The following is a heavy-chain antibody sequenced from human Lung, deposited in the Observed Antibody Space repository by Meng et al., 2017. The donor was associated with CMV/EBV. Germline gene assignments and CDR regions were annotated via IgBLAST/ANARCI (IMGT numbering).Heavy chain of an antibody. Sequence: SVXVSCKPSVGTFSSYAISWVRQAPGQGLEWMGGIIPIFGTANYAQKFQGRVTITTDESTSTAYMELSSLRSEDTAVYYCARSIVVRGSLPRNKMDVWGQGTTVTVSS. V-gene: IGHV1-69*05. CDR1: VGTFSSYA. CDR2: IIPIFGTA. CDR3: ARSIVVRGSLPRNKMDV. D-gene: IGHD3-10*01. J-gene: IGHJ6*02.